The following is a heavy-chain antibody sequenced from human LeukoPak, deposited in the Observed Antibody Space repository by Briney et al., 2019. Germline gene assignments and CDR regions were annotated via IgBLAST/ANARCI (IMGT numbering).Heavy chain of an antibody. CDR3: AREIAAAGSDY. Sequence: GSSVKVSCKASGGTFSSYAISWVRQATGQGLEWMGWMNPNSGNTGYAQKFQGRVTMTRNTSISTAYMELSSLRSEDTAVYYCAREIAAAGSDYWGQGTLVTVSS. D-gene: IGHD6-13*01. CDR2: MNPNSGNT. J-gene: IGHJ4*02. V-gene: IGHV1-8*02. CDR1: GGTFSSYA.